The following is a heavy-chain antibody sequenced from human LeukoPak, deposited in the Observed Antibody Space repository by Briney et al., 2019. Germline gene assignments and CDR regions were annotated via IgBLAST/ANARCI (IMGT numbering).Heavy chain of an antibody. V-gene: IGHV4-59*01. CDR3: ARAASSNWFDP. Sequence: SETLSLTCTVPGGSISSYYWSWIRQPPGKGLEWIGYIYCSGSTNYNPPLKSRVTISVDTSKNQFSLKLSSVTAADTAVYYCARAASSNWFDPWGQGTLVTVSS. CDR2: IYCSGST. CDR1: GGSISSYY. J-gene: IGHJ5*02.